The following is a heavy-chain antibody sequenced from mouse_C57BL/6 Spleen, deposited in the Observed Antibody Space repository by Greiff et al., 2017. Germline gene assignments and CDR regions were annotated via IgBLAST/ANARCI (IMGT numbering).Heavy chain of an antibody. CDR1: GFTFSSYA. J-gene: IGHJ1*03. CDR3: TREFYDYDDGDFEV. CDR2: ISSGGDYI. D-gene: IGHD2-4*01. Sequence: EVQLVESGEGLVKPGGSLKLSCAASGFTFSSYAMSWVRQTPEKRLEWVAYISSGGDYIYYADTVKGRFTISRDNARNTLYLQMSSLKSEDTAMYYCTREFYDYDDGDFEVWGTGTTGTVSS. V-gene: IGHV5-9-1*02.